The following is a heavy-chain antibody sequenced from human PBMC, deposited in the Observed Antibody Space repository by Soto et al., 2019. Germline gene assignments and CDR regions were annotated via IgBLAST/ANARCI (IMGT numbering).Heavy chain of an antibody. CDR2: INPNSGGT. V-gene: IGHV1-2*02. CDR1: GYTFTGYY. J-gene: IGHJ2*01. D-gene: IGHD6-25*01. CDR3: ARDRSRRNWYFDL. Sequence: ASVKVSCKASGYTFTGYYMHWVRQAPGQGLEWMGWINPNSGGTNYAQKFQGRVTMTRDTSISTAYMELSRLRSDDTAVYYCARDRSRRNWYFDLWGRSTLVTVSS.